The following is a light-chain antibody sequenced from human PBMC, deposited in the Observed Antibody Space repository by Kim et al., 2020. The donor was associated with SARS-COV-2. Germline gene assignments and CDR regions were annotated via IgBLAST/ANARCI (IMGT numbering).Light chain of an antibody. V-gene: IGKV1-39*01. J-gene: IGKJ2*01. Sequence: DIQMTQSPSSLSASVGDRVTITCRASQSITTYLNWYQQKPGKAPKLLIYAATSLQRGVPSRFSGSGSGTDFTLTISSLQPEDFANYFCQQTYSTPYTFGQGTKLEI. CDR1: QSITTY. CDR2: AAT. CDR3: QQTYSTPYT.